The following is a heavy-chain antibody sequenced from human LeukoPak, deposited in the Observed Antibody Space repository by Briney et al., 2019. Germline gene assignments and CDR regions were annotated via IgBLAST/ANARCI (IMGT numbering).Heavy chain of an antibody. Sequence: SETLSLTCTVSGVSISSSSYGWGWLRQPAGKGLEWIWSSYYSGSTYYNPSLKSRVTISVDTYKNHCSLRLSSVTAADTAVYYCARHSRQWGGDYWGQGTLVTVSS. J-gene: IGHJ4*02. D-gene: IGHD1-26*01. CDR2: SYYSGST. CDR1: GVSISSSSYG. V-gene: IGHV4-39*01. CDR3: ARHSRQWGGDY.